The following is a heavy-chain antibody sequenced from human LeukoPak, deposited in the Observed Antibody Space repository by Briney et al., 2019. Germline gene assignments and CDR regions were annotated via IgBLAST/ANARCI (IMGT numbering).Heavy chain of an antibody. CDR2: ISWNSGSI. CDR3: AKPITMDPADGMDI. V-gene: IGHV3-9*01. Sequence: GGSLRLSCAASGFTFDDYAMHWVRQAPGKGLEWVSGISWNSGSIGYADSVKGRFTISRDNAKNSLYLQMNSLRAEDTALYYCAKPITMDPADGMDIWGQGTLVTVSS. CDR1: GFTFDDYA. D-gene: IGHD3-10*01. J-gene: IGHJ4*02.